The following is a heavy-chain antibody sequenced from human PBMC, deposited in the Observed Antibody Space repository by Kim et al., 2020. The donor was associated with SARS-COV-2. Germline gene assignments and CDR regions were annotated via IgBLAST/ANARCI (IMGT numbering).Heavy chain of an antibody. CDR2: INHSGST. Sequence: SETLSLTCAVYGGSFSGYYWSWIRQPPGKGLEWIGEINHSGSTNYNPSLKSRVTISVDTSKNQFSLKLSSVTAADTAVYYCAREGTLWFGELHNWFDPWGQGTLVTVSS. V-gene: IGHV4-34*01. CDR1: GGSFSGYY. D-gene: IGHD3-10*01. J-gene: IGHJ5*02. CDR3: AREGTLWFGELHNWFDP.